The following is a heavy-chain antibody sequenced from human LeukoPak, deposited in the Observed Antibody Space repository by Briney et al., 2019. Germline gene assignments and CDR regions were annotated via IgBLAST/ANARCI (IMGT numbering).Heavy chain of an antibody. Sequence: GASVKVSCRASGYTFTCYYMHWVRQAPGQGLEWMGWINPNSGGTNYAQKFPGRVTMTRDTSISTAYMELSRLRSDDTAVYYCAREDGGNSFFVAFDIWGQGRMVTVSS. CDR1: GYTFTCYY. J-gene: IGHJ3*02. D-gene: IGHD4-23*01. CDR3: AREDGGNSFFVAFDI. V-gene: IGHV1-2*02. CDR2: INPNSGGT.